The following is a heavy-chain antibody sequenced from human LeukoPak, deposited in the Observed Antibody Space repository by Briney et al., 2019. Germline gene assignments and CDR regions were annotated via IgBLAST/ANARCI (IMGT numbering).Heavy chain of an antibody. J-gene: IGHJ6*02. Sequence: ASVKVSCKASGGTFSSYAISWVRQAPGQGLEWMGWINPNSGGTNYAQKFQGRVTMTRDTSISTAYMELSRLRSDDTAVYYCARDPGGWYDYGMDVWGQGTTVTVSS. CDR3: ARDPGGWYDYGMDV. CDR2: INPNSGGT. V-gene: IGHV1-2*02. D-gene: IGHD6-19*01. CDR1: GGTFSSYA.